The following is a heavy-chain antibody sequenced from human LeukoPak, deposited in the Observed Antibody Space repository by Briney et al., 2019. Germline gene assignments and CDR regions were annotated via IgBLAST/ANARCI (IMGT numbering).Heavy chain of an antibody. J-gene: IGHJ4*02. Sequence: GASVKVSCKASGYTFTSYGISWVRQAPGQGLEWMGGIIPIFGTANYAQKFQGRVTITADKSTSTAYMELSSLRSEDTAVYYCASNTEDSGYNGVEFDYWGQGTLATVSS. CDR1: GYTFTSYG. CDR2: IIPIFGTA. V-gene: IGHV1-69*06. D-gene: IGHD5-12*01. CDR3: ASNTEDSGYNGVEFDY.